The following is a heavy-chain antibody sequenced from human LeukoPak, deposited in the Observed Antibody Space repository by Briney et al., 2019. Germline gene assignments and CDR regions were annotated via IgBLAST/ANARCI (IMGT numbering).Heavy chain of an antibody. D-gene: IGHD5-18*01. CDR2: IWYDGSNK. CDR3: AKGPVTVNYYYMDV. Sequence: GGSLRLSCAASGFTFSSYGMHWVRQAPGKGLEWVAVIWYDGSNKYYADSVKGRFTISRDNSKNTLHLQMNSLRAEDTAVYYCAKGPVTVNYYYMDVWGKGTTVTVSS. J-gene: IGHJ6*03. V-gene: IGHV3-33*06. CDR1: GFTFSSYG.